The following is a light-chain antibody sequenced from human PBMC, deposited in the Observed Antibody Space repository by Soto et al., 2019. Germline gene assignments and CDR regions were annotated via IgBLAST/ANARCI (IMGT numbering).Light chain of an antibody. CDR2: GTS. J-gene: IGKJ5*01. V-gene: IGKV3-20*01. CDR1: QNISRS. Sequence: EIVMTQSPVTLSVSPGERATLSCRASQNISRSLAWYQQKPGQGPSLLIYGTSSRATGIPDRFSGSGSGTDFTLTISRLEPEDFAVYFCQQSGNSPLTFGQGTRLEI. CDR3: QQSGNSPLT.